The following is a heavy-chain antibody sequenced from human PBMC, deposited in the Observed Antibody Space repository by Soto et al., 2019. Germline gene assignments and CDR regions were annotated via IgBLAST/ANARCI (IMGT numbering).Heavy chain of an antibody. CDR3: ARVQMATIYFDY. Sequence: PSETLSLTCTVSGDSINTYYWSWIRQPPGKGLEWIGHIYRSGTTRYNPSVKSRVTISVDTSKNQFSLKLSSVTAADTAVYYCARVQMATIYFDYWGQGILVTVSP. D-gene: IGHD5-12*01. CDR1: GDSINTYY. CDR2: IYRSGTT. V-gene: IGHV4-59*01. J-gene: IGHJ4*02.